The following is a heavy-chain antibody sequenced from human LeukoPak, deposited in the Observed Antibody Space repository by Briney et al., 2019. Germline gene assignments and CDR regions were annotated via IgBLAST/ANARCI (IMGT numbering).Heavy chain of an antibody. CDR2: IYYSGST. Sequence: SETLSLTCTVSGGSIRSGSYYWSWIRQPPGKGLEWIGYIYYSGSTNYNPSLKSRVTISVDTSKNQFSLKLSSVTAADTAVYYCARRRSSMDVWGQGTTVTVSS. CDR1: GGSIRSGSYY. V-gene: IGHV4-61*01. CDR3: ARRRSSMDV. J-gene: IGHJ6*02.